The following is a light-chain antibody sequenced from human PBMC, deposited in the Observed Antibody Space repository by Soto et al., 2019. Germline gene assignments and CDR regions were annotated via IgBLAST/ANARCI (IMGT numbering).Light chain of an antibody. CDR1: QNIKTY. CDR3: QQSFSSPPWT. Sequence: DIQMTQSPSFLSASVGDSVTITCRASQNIKTYLHWYQQKPGKAPNLLIYAATSLHSGVPSRFSGSGSGTDYTLTISSLQPEDFATYSCQQSFSSPPWTFGQGTKVEIK. CDR2: AAT. J-gene: IGKJ1*01. V-gene: IGKV1-39*01.